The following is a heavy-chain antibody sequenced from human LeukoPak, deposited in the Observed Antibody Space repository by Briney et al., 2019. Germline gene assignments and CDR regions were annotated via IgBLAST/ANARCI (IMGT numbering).Heavy chain of an antibody. V-gene: IGHV1-46*01. D-gene: IGHD4-23*01. J-gene: IGHJ5*02. CDR3: ARDNSVEDTAWWFDP. Sequence: GASVKVSCKASGYTFTGYYMHWVRQAPGQGLEWVGIINPSGGSTSYAQKFQGRVTMTRDMSTSTDYMELSSLRSEDTAVYYCARDNSVEDTAWWFDPWGQGTLVTVSS. CDR1: GYTFTGYY. CDR2: INPSGGST.